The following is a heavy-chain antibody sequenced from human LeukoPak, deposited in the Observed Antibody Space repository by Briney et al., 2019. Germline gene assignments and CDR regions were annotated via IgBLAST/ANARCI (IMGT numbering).Heavy chain of an antibody. CDR1: GYTFTSYY. CDR3: ARERIAAAGNNNWFDP. Sequence: ASVKVSCKASGYTFTSYYMHWVRQAPGQGLEWMGIINPSGGSASYAQKFQGRVTMTRDMSTSTVHMELSSLRSEDTAVYYCARERIAAAGNNNWFDPWGQGTLVTVSS. D-gene: IGHD6-13*01. V-gene: IGHV1-46*01. J-gene: IGHJ5*02. CDR2: INPSGGSA.